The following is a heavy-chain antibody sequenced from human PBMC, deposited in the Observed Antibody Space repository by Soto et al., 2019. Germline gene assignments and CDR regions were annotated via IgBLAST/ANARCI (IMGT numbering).Heavy chain of an antibody. Sequence: SVKVSCKASGGTFSSYAISWVRQAPGQGLEWMGGIIPIFGTANYAQKFQGRVTITADESTSTAYMELSSLRSEDTAVYYCARDKGIAARPNYFDYWGQGTLVTVYS. V-gene: IGHV1-69*13. CDR3: ARDKGIAARPNYFDY. CDR2: IIPIFGTA. D-gene: IGHD6-6*01. J-gene: IGHJ4*02. CDR1: GGTFSSYA.